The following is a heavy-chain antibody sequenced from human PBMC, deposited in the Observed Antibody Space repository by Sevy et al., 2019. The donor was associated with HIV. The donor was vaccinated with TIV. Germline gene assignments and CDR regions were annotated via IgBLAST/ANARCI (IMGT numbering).Heavy chain of an antibody. J-gene: IGHJ3*02. D-gene: IGHD5-12*01. V-gene: IGHV4-4*02. Sequence: SETLSLTCAVSGGSISSSNWWSWVRQPPGKGLEWIGEIYRSGSTNYNPSLKSRVTISVDKSKNQFSLKLSSVTAADTAVYYCARVMLHDGYDGRGNAFDIWGQGTMVTVSS. CDR3: ARVMLHDGYDGRGNAFDI. CDR2: IYRSGST. CDR1: GGSISSSNW.